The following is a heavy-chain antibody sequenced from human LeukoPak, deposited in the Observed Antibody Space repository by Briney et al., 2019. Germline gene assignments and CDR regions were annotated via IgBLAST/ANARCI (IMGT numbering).Heavy chain of an antibody. CDR1: GFSLTNFA. CDR2: IIGSSGDT. Sequence: PGGSLRLSCAASGFSLTNFAMSWVRQAPGKGLEWVSLIIGSSGDTFYADSVKGRFTISRDNSKNRLYLQMNSLRAEDTASYYCAKGAYDYIEMGYFDYWGQGTLVTVSS. J-gene: IGHJ4*02. CDR3: AKGAYDYIEMGYFDY. V-gene: IGHV3-23*01. D-gene: IGHD5-12*01.